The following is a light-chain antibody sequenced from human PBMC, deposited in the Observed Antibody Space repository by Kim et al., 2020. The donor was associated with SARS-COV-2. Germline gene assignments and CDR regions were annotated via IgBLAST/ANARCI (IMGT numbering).Light chain of an antibody. J-gene: IGLJ2*01. V-gene: IGLV7-46*01. CDR1: TGAVNSGHY. CDR2: DTT. CDR3: LLSYSGPRV. Sequence: GGTVILTWGSSTGAVNSGHYPYWFQQKPGQIPRALIYDTTNTHSWTPARVSGSLLGGKAALTLSGEQPEDEAEYYCLLSYSGPRVFGGGTQLTVL.